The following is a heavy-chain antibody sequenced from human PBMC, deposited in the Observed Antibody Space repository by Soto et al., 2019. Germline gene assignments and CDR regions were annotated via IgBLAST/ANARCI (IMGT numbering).Heavy chain of an antibody. D-gene: IGHD2-8*01. Sequence: QVQLVESGGGVVQPGRSLRLSCAASGFTFNRHPLHWVRQAPGKGLEWVAVISHDGNNKYYADSVKGRFTISRDNSMNMLYLQMHGLTTEDTAIFYCARASGHIYATLHGPFDHWGQGALVTVSS. CDR1: GFTFNRHP. CDR3: ARASGHIYATLHGPFDH. J-gene: IGHJ4*02. CDR2: ISHDGNNK. V-gene: IGHV3-30-3*01.